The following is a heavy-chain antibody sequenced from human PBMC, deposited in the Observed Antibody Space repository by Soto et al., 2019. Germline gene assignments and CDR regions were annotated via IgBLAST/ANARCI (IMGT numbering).Heavy chain of an antibody. CDR2: IYSGGST. D-gene: IGHD3-10*01. Sequence: GGSLRLSCAASGFTVSSNYMSWVRQAPGKGLEWVSVIYSGGSTYYADSVKGRFTISRDNSKNTLYLQMNSLRAEDTAVYYCARGARRGNLYYYYYGMDVWGQGTTVTVSS. CDR3: ARGARRGNLYYYYYGMDV. J-gene: IGHJ6*02. CDR1: GFTVSSNY. V-gene: IGHV3-53*01.